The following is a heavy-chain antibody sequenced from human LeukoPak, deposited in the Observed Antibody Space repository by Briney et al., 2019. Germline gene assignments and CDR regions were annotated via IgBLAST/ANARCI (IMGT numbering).Heavy chain of an antibody. V-gene: IGHV3-74*01. D-gene: IGHD3-22*01. CDR3: ARADYYDSSGCSAY. Sequence: SGGSLRLSCAASSVTFSGYWMHWVRHAPGKGLVWVSRINSDGSSTSYADSVKGRFTISRDNAKNTLYLQMNSLIAEDTAVYYFARADYYDSSGCSAYWGEGSLVTVSS. CDR2: INSDGSST. CDR1: SVTFSGYW. J-gene: IGHJ4*02.